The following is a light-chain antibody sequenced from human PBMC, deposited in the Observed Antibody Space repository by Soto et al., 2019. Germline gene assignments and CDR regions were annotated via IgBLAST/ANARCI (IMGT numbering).Light chain of an antibody. CDR1: SSDVDGYNY. Sequence: QSALTQPASVSGSPGQSITISCTGTSSDVDGYNYVSWYQQHPGKAPKLMIYDVSNRPSGVSNRFSGSKSGNTASLTISGLQAEDAADYYCRSYTTSSTLIFGGGTKLTVL. V-gene: IGLV2-14*01. J-gene: IGLJ2*01. CDR3: RSYTTSSTLI. CDR2: DVS.